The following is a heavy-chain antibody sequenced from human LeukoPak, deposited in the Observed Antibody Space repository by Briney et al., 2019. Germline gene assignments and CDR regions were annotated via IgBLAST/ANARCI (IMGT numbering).Heavy chain of an antibody. CDR1: GGSISSSSYY. CDR3: ARDSSGWYRTTKNWFDP. D-gene: IGHD6-19*01. J-gene: IGHJ5*02. V-gene: IGHV4-39*07. Sequence: SETLSLTCTVSGGSISSSSYYWGWIRQPPGKGLEWIGSIYYSGSTYYNPSLKSRVTISVDTSKNQFSLKLGSVTAADTAVYYCARDSSGWYRTTKNWFDPWGQGTLVTVSS. CDR2: IYYSGST.